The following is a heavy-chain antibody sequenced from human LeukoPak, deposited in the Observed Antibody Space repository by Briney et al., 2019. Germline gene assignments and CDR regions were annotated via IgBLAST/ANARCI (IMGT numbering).Heavy chain of an antibody. V-gene: IGHV3-23*01. CDR3: AKDSGAAIDHFDY. J-gene: IGHJ4*02. Sequence: GGSPRLSCAASGFTFSSYAMSWVRQAPGRGLEWVSGIRSSDGSTYYADSVKGRFTISRDKSKNTLYLQMNSLRAEDTAIYYCAKDSGAAIDHFDYWGQGTLVTVSS. CDR2: IRSSDGST. D-gene: IGHD3-9*01. CDR1: GFTFSSYA.